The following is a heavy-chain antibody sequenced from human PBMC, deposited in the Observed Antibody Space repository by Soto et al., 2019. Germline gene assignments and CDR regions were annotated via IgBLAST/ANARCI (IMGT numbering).Heavy chain of an antibody. J-gene: IGHJ4*02. D-gene: IGHD6-13*01. Sequence: QVQLVQSGGEVKKPGASVKVSCKASGYTFTSYGISWVRQAPGQGLEWMGWISAYNGNTNYAQKLQGRAPMTTDTPPSTAYMELRSLRCDDTAVYYCARDLAAGTCDYWGQGTLVTVSS. CDR3: ARDLAAGTCDY. CDR1: GYTFTSYG. CDR2: ISAYNGNT. V-gene: IGHV1-18*01.